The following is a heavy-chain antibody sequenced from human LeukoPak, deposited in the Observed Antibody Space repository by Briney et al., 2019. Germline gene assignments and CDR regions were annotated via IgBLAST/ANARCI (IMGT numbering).Heavy chain of an antibody. D-gene: IGHD3-10*01. CDR2: ILTSGTT. V-gene: IGHV4-4*09. Sequence: SETLSLTCSVSGGAISAHYWNWIRQPPGKGLEWIGYILTSGTTNYNPSLKSRLTISVDTSKNRFTLKLSSVTAADTAVYYCARLRVSGSYLYYFDYWGQGTLVTVSS. CDR3: ARLRVSGSYLYYFDY. CDR1: GGAISAHY. J-gene: IGHJ4*02.